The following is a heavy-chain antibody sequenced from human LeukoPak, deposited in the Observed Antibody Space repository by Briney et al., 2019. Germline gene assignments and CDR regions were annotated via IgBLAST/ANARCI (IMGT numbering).Heavy chain of an antibody. CDR2: IIGSSGAT. CDR1: GFTFTNYA. Sequence: GGSLRLSCAASGFTFTNYAMTWVRQAPGKGLEWVSLIIGSSGATFYADSVKGRFTISRDNSKNTLYLQVNSLRAEDTAVYYCAKGAYDYVEIGYFDSWGQGTLVTVSS. V-gene: IGHV3-23*01. J-gene: IGHJ4*02. D-gene: IGHD5-12*01. CDR3: AKGAYDYVEIGYFDS.